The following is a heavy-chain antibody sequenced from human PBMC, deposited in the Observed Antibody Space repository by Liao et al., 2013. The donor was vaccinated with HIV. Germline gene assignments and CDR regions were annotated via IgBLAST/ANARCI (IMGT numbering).Heavy chain of an antibody. D-gene: IGHD5/OR15-5a*01. J-gene: IGHJ4*02. CDR1: GGSISSYY. CDR2: MTASGST. Sequence: QVRLQESGPGLVKPSETLSLTCTVSGGSISSYYWSWIRQPAGKGLEWIGRMTASGSTNYNPSLQSRVTMSIDTSKNQFSLNLNSVTAADTAVYYCARGVPPDNWGQGTLVTVSS. V-gene: IGHV4-4*07. CDR3: ARGVPPDN.